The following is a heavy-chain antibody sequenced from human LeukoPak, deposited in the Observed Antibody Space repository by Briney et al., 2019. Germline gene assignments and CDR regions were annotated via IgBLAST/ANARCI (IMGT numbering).Heavy chain of an antibody. Sequence: SESLSLTCGVYGGSFSGYYWSWIRQPPGKGLEWIGEINHSGSTNYNPSLKSRVTISVDTSKNQFSLKLSSVTAADTAVYYCARSPPRYYGSGSYFDYWGQGTLVTVSS. CDR3: ARSPPRYYGSGSYFDY. J-gene: IGHJ4*02. CDR1: GGSFSGYY. CDR2: INHSGST. D-gene: IGHD3-10*01. V-gene: IGHV4-34*01.